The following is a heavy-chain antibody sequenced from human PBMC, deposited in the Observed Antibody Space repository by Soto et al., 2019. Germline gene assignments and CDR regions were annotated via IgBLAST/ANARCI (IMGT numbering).Heavy chain of an antibody. Sequence: QVQLQESGPGLVKPSQTLSLTCTVSGGSISSGGYYWSWIRQHPGKGLEWVGYIYYSGSTYYNPSLKSRVTISVDTSKNQFSLKLSSVTAADTAVYYCARDQGNYYGSGSHNWFDPWGQGTLVTVSS. CDR1: GGSISSGGYY. V-gene: IGHV4-31*03. J-gene: IGHJ5*02. CDR3: ARDQGNYYGSGSHNWFDP. D-gene: IGHD3-10*01. CDR2: IYYSGST.